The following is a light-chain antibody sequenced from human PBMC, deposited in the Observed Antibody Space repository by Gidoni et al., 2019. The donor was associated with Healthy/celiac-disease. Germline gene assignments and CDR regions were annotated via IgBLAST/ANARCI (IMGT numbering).Light chain of an antibody. CDR2: DAS. J-gene: IGKJ5*01. V-gene: IGKV1-33*01. CDR3: QQYDNLIT. CDR1: QDISNY. Sequence: PPSSLSASVGDRVTSTCQASQDISNYLNWYQQKPGKAPKLLIYDASNLETGVPSRFSGSGSGTDFTFTISSLQPEDIATYYCQQYDNLITFGQGTRLEIK.